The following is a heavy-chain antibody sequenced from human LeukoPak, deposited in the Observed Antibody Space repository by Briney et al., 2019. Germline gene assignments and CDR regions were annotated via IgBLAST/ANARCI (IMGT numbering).Heavy chain of an antibody. CDR3: ARDMAAAGTLDY. Sequence: ASVKVSCKASGYTFTNYGMSWVRQAPGQGLEWMGWISGYNGNTNYAQKLQGRVTMTTDTSTNTAYMELRSLRSDDTALYYCARDMAAAGTLDYWGQGTLVTVSS. D-gene: IGHD6-13*01. CDR2: ISGYNGNT. CDR1: GYTFTNYG. J-gene: IGHJ4*02. V-gene: IGHV1-18*01.